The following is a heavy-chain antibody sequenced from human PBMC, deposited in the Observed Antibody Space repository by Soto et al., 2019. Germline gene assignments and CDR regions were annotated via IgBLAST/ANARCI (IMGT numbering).Heavy chain of an antibody. CDR2: IKKDGSEK. J-gene: IGHJ2*01. V-gene: IGHV3-7*03. Sequence: PVGSLRLSCAASGFTFSSYWMAWVRQAPGKGLEWVANIKKDGSEKYYVDSVKGRFTISRDTASLYLQMNSLRPEDTAVYYCARLPYSGRYHHWYFDLWGRGTLLTVSS. CDR1: GFTFSSYW. CDR3: ARLPYSGRYHHWYFDL. D-gene: IGHD1-26*01.